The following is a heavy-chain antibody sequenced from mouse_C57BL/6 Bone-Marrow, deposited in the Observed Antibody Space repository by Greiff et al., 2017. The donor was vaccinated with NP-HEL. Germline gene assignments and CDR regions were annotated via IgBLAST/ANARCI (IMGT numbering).Heavy chain of an antibody. D-gene: IGHD2-2*01. Sequence: QVHVKQPGAELVKPGASVKVSCKASGYTFTSYWMHWVKQRPGQGLEWIGRIHPSDSDTNYTQKFKGKATLTVDKSSSTAYMQLSSLTSEDSAVYYCAIRGKRLRRERAWFAYWGQGTLVTVSA. CDR2: IHPSDSDT. J-gene: IGHJ3*01. CDR1: GYTFTSYW. V-gene: IGHV1-74*01. CDR3: AIRGKRLRRERAWFAY.